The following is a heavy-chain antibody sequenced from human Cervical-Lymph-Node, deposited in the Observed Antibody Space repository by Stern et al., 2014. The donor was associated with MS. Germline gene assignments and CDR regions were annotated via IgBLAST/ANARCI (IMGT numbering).Heavy chain of an antibody. D-gene: IGHD4-17*01. CDR1: GFSLRTNGVA. CDR3: VDDPPGDFLEDAFDI. V-gene: IGHV2-5*02. Sequence: ESGPTLVKPTETLRLTCTFSGFSLRTNGVAVGWIRQTPGKALEFLALIYWDGDKRYNPSLKRRLTITTATSPSQVVLKKTSRVPVDATTYYCVDDPPGDFLEDAFDIWGQGTMVTISS. J-gene: IGHJ3*02. CDR2: IYWDGDK.